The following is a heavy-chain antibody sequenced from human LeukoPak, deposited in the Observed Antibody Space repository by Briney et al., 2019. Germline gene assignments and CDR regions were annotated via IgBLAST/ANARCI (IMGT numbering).Heavy chain of an antibody. CDR3: ARGYCSTTSCYFDY. Sequence: HGESLKISCKGSGYSFTSYWIGCVRQMPGKGLEWMGIIYPGDSDTRYSPSFQGQVAISADKSISTAYLQWSSLKAPDTAMYYCARGYCSTTSCYFDYWGQGTLVTVSS. CDR2: IYPGDSDT. CDR1: GYSFTSYW. D-gene: IGHD2-2*01. J-gene: IGHJ4*02. V-gene: IGHV5-51*01.